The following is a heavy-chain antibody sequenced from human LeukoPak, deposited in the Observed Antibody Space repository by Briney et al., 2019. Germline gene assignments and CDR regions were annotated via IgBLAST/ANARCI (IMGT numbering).Heavy chain of an antibody. CDR1: GDSVSSNSAA. V-gene: IGHV6-1*01. CDR2: TYYRSKWYN. CDR3: ARVSFGPKAAYYYYGMDV. J-gene: IGHJ6*02. D-gene: IGHD3/OR15-3a*01. Sequence: QTLSLTCAISGDSVSSNSAAWNWIRQSPSRGLEWLGRTYYRSKWYNDYAVSVKSRITINPDTSKNQFSLQLNSVTPEDTAVYYCARVSFGPKAAYYYYGMDVWGQGTTVTVSS.